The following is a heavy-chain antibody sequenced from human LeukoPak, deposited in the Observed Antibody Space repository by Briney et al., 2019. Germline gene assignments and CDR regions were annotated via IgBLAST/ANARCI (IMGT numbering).Heavy chain of an antibody. D-gene: IGHD3-3*01. Sequence: ASVKVSYKASGYTFTSYYMHWVRQAPGQGLEWMGIINPSGGSTSYAQKFQGRVTMTRDTSTSTVYMELSSLRSEDTAVYYCARDIHFGVVNYNWFDPWGQGTLVTVSS. CDR1: GYTFTSYY. CDR2: INPSGGST. V-gene: IGHV1-46*01. J-gene: IGHJ5*02. CDR3: ARDIHFGVVNYNWFDP.